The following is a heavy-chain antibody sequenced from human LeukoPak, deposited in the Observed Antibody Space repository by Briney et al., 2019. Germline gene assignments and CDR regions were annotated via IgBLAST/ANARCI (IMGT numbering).Heavy chain of an antibody. D-gene: IGHD1-1*01. Sequence: GGSLRLSCGASGFTFSNYAMYWVRQAPGKGLEWVSGLTGGGDFTYYADSVKGRFTTSRDNSKNTLYLEMNSLRADDTAVYYCAKRGNTISFFDPWGQGTLVTVSS. CDR1: GFTFSNYA. J-gene: IGHJ5*02. V-gene: IGHV3-23*01. CDR3: AKRGNTISFFDP. CDR2: LTGGGDFT.